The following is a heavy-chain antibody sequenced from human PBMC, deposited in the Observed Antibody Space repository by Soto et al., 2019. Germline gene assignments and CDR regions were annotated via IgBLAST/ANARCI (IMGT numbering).Heavy chain of an antibody. CDR2: IYYSGST. J-gene: IGHJ6*04. CDR3: ARVAVSPTSFSGVDA. Sequence: SATLSLTCTVSGVSISSSSYYWGWIRQPPGKGLEWIGSIYYSGSTYYNPSLKSRVTISVDTSKNQFSLKLSSVTAADTAVYYCARVAVSPTSFSGVDAWGNGKTV. V-gene: IGHV4-39*01. CDR1: GVSISSSSYY.